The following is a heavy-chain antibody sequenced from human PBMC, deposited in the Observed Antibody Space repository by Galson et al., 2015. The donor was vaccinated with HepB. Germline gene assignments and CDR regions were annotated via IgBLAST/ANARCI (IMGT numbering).Heavy chain of an antibody. D-gene: IGHD6-13*01. CDR3: ARIMRLGSGWYYGLDV. J-gene: IGHJ6*02. V-gene: IGHV2-70*01. CDR2: IDWDDDK. Sequence: PALVKPTQTLTLTCTFSGFSLTTSGMSVSWIRQLPGKALEWLALIDWDDDKYYSTSLKTRLTISKDTSKNQVVLTMTNMDPMDTATYYCARIMRLGSGWYYGLDVWGQGTTVTVSS. CDR1: GFSLTTSGMS.